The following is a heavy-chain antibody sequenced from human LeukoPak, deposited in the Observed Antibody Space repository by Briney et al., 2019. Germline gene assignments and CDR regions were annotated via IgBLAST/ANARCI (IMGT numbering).Heavy chain of an antibody. V-gene: IGHV1-69*04. CDR2: VIPMLGIA. CDR1: GGTFSNYA. J-gene: IGHJ4*02. Sequence: GASVKVSCKASGGTFSNYAITWVRQAPGQGLEWMGRVIPMLGIATYAQKFQGRVTISADKITSTAYMEVSSLRPDDTAVYYCAKDVSSGHNFWALDSWGQGTLVTVSS. D-gene: IGHD1-1*01. CDR3: AKDVSSGHNFWALDS.